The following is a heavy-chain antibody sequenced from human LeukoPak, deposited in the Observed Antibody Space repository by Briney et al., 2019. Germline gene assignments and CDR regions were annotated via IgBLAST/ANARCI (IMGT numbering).Heavy chain of an antibody. CDR2: ISYGGSNK. J-gene: IGHJ4*02. CDR3: AKDEYDILTGYSLILDY. Sequence: GGSLRLSCAASGFTFSSYGMHWVRQAPGKGLEWVAVISYGGSNKYYADSVKGRFTISRDNSKNTLYLQMNSLRAEDTAVYYCAKDEYDILTGYSLILDYWGQGTLVTVSS. V-gene: IGHV3-30*18. D-gene: IGHD3-9*01. CDR1: GFTFSSYG.